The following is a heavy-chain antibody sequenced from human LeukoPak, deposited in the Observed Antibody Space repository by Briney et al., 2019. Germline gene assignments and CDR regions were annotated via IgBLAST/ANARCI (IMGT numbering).Heavy chain of an antibody. CDR3: AKGGPQFFDY. J-gene: IGHJ4*02. CDR2: ISYDGSNK. CDR1: GFTFSSYA. D-gene: IGHD5-24*01. V-gene: IGHV3-30-3*01. Sequence: PGGSLRLSCAASGFTFSSYAMHWVRQAPGKGLEWVAVISYDGSNKYYAVSVKGRFTISRDNSRTTLYLQMNTLRAEDTAIYYCAKGGPQFFDYWGQGTLVTVSS.